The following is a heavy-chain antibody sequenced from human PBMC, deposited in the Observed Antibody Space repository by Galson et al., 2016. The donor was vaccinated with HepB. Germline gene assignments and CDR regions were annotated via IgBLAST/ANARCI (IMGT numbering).Heavy chain of an antibody. CDR2: ISHASTTL. J-gene: IGHJ4*02. D-gene: IGHD2-21*02. CDR3: VRGPSDTNFPYYFDH. CDR1: GFIFGSHT. V-gene: IGHV3-48*02. Sequence: SLRLSCAASGFIFGSHTMDWVRQSPGKGLEWIAYISHASTTLYYADSVKGRFTISRDKAKSSLYPQMNNLRDDDTATSYCVRGPSDTNFPYYFDHWGQGALVTVSS.